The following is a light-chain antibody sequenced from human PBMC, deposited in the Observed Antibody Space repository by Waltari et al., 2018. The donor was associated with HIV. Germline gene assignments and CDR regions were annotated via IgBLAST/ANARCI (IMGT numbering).Light chain of an antibody. J-gene: IGKJ1*01. V-gene: IGKV1-5*03. CDR3: QQYETDSRS. CDR1: EDINKW. CDR2: KAT. Sequence: DIQMTQSPSSVSASIGDRVSITCRASEDINKWLAWYQQKPGKAPNLLIYKATILETGVPSRFSGSVSGADFTLTITNLQSDDFATYYCQQYETDSRSFGQGTKV.